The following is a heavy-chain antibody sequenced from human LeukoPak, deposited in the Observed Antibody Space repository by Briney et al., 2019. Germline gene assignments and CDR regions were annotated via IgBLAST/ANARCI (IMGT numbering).Heavy chain of an antibody. CDR1: GFTFSSYA. Sequence: GGSLRLSGAASGFTFSSYAMSWVRQAPGKGLEWVSVISDSGGSIYYADSVKGRFTISRDNSKNTLHLQMHSLRAEDTAVYNCAKDRSTLTERYFDSWGQGTLVTVSS. V-gene: IGHV3-23*01. D-gene: IGHD2/OR15-2a*01. J-gene: IGHJ4*02. CDR2: ISDSGGSI. CDR3: AKDRSTLTERYFDS.